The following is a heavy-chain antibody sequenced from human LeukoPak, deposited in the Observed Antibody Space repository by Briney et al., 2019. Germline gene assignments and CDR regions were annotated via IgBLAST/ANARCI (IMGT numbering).Heavy chain of an antibody. V-gene: IGHV3-30*02. J-gene: IGHJ6*03. D-gene: IGHD5-24*01. Sequence: GGSLRLSCAASGFTFSSYGMHWVRQAPGKGLEWVAFIRYDGSNKYYADSVKGRFTISRDNSKNTLYLQMKSLRAEDTAVYYCAKAFVEMATSYYYYMDVWGKGTTVTISS. CDR2: IRYDGSNK. CDR3: AKAFVEMATSYYYYMDV. CDR1: GFTFSSYG.